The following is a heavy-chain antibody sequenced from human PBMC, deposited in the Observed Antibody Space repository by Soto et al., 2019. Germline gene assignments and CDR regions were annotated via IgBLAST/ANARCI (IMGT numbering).Heavy chain of an antibody. D-gene: IGHD5-12*01. V-gene: IGHV4-59*01. J-gene: IGHJ4*02. CDR1: GGSISSYY. CDR2: IYYSGST. Sequence: PSETLSLTCTVSGGSISSYYWSWIRQPPGKGLEWIGYIYYSGSTNYNPSLKSRVPISVDTSKNQFSLKLSSVTAADTAVYYCARDFRVAYFDYWGQGTLVTVSS. CDR3: ARDFRVAYFDY.